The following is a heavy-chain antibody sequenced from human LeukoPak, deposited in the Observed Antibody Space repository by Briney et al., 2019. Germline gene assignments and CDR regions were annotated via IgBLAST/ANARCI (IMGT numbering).Heavy chain of an antibody. CDR2: ISEGGDTT. CDR3: GRDVNWNQIDY. CDR1: GFTFSDYY. D-gene: IGHD1-20*01. V-gene: IGHV3-11*04. Sequence: GGSLRLSCAASGFTFSDYYMSWIRQAPGKGLEWLSHISEGGDTTFYADSVKGRFTISRDNAKNTLYLQMNSLRAEDTAVYYCGRDVNWNQIDYWGQGSLVTVSS. J-gene: IGHJ4*02.